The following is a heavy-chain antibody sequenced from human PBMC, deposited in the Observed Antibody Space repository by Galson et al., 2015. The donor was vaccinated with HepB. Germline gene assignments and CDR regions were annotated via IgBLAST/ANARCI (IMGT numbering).Heavy chain of an antibody. CDR3: ATPSSSGWYRVYLQP. D-gene: IGHD6-19*01. J-gene: IGHJ1*01. CDR2: INGSGGST. Sequence: SLRLSCAASGFTFSSYAMSWVRQAPGKGLEWVSAINGSGGSTYYADSVKGRFTISRDNSKNTLYLQMNSLRAEDTAVYYCATPSSSGWYRVYLQPSGQGTLAPVSS. V-gene: IGHV3-23*01. CDR1: GFTFSSYA.